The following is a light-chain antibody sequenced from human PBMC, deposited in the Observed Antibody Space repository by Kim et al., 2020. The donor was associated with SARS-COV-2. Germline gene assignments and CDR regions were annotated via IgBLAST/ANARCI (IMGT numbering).Light chain of an antibody. Sequence: VSPGQTASITCSGEKVGDKYACWYRQKPGQSPVLVIYQDSKRPSGIPERFSGSNSGNTATLTISGTQAMDEADYYCQAWDSSTRVFGGGTQLTVL. CDR3: QAWDSSTRV. V-gene: IGLV3-1*01. CDR2: QDS. J-gene: IGLJ3*02. CDR1: KVGDKY.